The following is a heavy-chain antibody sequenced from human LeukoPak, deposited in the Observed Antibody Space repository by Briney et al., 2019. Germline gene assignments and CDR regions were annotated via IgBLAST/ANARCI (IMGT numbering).Heavy chain of an antibody. J-gene: IGHJ3*02. CDR2: ITSTSTFI. CDR3: AKFFTGEYVRAFDI. Sequence: GGSLRLSCAASGFTFSTYSMNWVRQAPGKGLEWVSSITSTSTFIYYSDTVKGRFTISRDNSKNPLYLQMNSLRAEDTAVYYCAKFFTGEYVRAFDIWGQGTMVTVSS. V-gene: IGHV3-21*01. D-gene: IGHD3-10*02. CDR1: GFTFSTYS.